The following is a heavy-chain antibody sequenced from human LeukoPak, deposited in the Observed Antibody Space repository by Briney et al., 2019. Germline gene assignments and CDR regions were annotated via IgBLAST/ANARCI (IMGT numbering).Heavy chain of an antibody. D-gene: IGHD3-22*01. V-gene: IGHV4-34*01. J-gene: IGHJ6*03. CDR3: ARGLRYYDSSGYYFQYYYYYMDV. CDR1: GGSFSGYY. CDR2: INHSGST. Sequence: SETLSLTCAVYGGSFSGYYWSWIRQPPGKGLEWIGEINHSGSTNYNPSLKSRVTISVDTSKNQFSLKLSSVTAADTAVYYCARGLRYYDSSGYYFQYYYYYMDVWGKGTTVTVSS.